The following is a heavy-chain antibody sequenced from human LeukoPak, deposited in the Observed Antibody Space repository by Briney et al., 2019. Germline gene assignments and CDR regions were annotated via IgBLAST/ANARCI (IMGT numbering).Heavy chain of an antibody. V-gene: IGHV3-30*02. CDR1: GFTFSSYG. J-gene: IGHJ4*02. CDR3: AKGGDVRSPFDY. CDR2: IRYDGSNR. D-gene: IGHD2-21*01. Sequence: GGSLRLPCAASGFTFSSYGMHWVRQAPGKGLEWVTFIRYDGSNRYYADSVKGRFTISRDNSKNTLYPRMNSLRAEDTAVYYCAKGGDVRSPFDYWGQGTLVTVSS.